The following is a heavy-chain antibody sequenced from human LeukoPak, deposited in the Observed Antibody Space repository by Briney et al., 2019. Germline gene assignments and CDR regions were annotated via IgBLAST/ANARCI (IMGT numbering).Heavy chain of an antibody. CDR2: INHSGST. J-gene: IGHJ4*02. D-gene: IGHD6-6*01. CDR3: ARASIASLDY. CDR1: GGSFSGYY. V-gene: IGHV4-34*01. Sequence: SETLSLTCAVSGGSFSGYYWTWIRQSPGKGLEWIGEINHSGSTNYNPSLKSRVTISVDTSKNKFSLKLSSVTAADTAVYHCARASIASLDYWGQGTLVTVSS.